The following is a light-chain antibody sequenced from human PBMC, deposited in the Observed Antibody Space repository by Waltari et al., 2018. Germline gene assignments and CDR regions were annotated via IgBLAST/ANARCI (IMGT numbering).Light chain of an antibody. J-gene: IGKJ1*01. Sequence: ELVLTQSPGPLSLSPGERATISCRAIQWVSRFLAWYPQKPRQAPRLLIYDASTRARGIPDRFSGSGSGTDFSLTISSLEPEDFAVYYCQKYVSLPATFGQGTKVEIK. V-gene: IGKV3-20*01. CDR2: DAS. CDR1: QWVSRF. CDR3: QKYVSLPAT.